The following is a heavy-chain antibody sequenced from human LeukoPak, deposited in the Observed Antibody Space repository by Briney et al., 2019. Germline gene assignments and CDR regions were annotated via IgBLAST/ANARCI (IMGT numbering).Heavy chain of an antibody. J-gene: IGHJ4*02. Sequence: GGSLRLSCAASGFTFSSYGMHWVRQAPGKGLEWVAFIRYDGSNKYYADSVKGRFTISRDNSKNTLYLQMNSLRAEDTAVYYCARGEGAAADYWGQGTLVTVSS. D-gene: IGHD6-13*01. CDR2: IRYDGSNK. V-gene: IGHV3-30*02. CDR3: ARGEGAAADY. CDR1: GFTFSSYG.